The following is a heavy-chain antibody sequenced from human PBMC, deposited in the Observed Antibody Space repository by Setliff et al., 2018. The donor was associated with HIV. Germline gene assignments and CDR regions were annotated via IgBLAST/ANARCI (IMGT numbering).Heavy chain of an antibody. CDR2: INHSGGT. D-gene: IGHD7-27*01. V-gene: IGHV4-34*01. CDR1: GRSFSGYY. J-gene: IGHJ3*01. CDR3: ARGWGHDGFDF. Sequence: SETLSLTCAVYGRSFSGYYWNWIRQSPGKRLEWIGEINHSGGTNYNPSLKSRVTMSIDTSKNQFSLNVSSVTAADTAVYYCARGWGHDGFDFWGQGTMVTVSS.